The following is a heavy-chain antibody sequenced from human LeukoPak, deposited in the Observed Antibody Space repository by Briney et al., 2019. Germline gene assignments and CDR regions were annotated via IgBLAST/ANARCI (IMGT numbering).Heavy chain of an antibody. D-gene: IGHD3-10*01. V-gene: IGHV4-39*07. CDR1: GGSISSSSYY. CDR2: IYYSGST. Sequence: SETLSLTCTVSGGSISSSSYYWGWIRQPPGKGLEWIGSIYYSGSTYYNPSLKSRVTISVDTSKNQFSLKLSSVTAADTAVYYCARGRRITMVRGVHTNNWFDPWGQGTLVTVSS. CDR3: ARGRRITMVRGVHTNNWFDP. J-gene: IGHJ5*02.